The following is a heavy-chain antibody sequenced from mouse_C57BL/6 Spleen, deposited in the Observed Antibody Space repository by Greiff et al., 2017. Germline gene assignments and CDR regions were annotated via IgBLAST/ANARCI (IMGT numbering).Heavy chain of an antibody. CDR1: GYSITSGYY. V-gene: IGHV3-6*01. CDR3: ARAYDGPFDY. Sequence: EVQLVESGPGLVKPSQSLSLTCSVTGYSITSGYYWNWIRQFPGNKLEWMGYISYDGSNNYNPSLKNRISITRDTSKNQFFLKLNSVTTEDTATYYCARAYDGPFDYWGQGTTLTVSS. D-gene: IGHD1-2*01. CDR2: ISYDGSN. J-gene: IGHJ2*01.